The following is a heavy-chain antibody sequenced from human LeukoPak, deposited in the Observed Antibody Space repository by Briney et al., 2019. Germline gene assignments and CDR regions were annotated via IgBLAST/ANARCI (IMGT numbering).Heavy chain of an antibody. Sequence: GTSVKVSCKASGFTFTSSAVQWVRQARGQRLEWIGWIVVGSGNTNYAQKFQERVTITRDMSTSTAYMELSGLRSEDTAVYYCAASGYYYDSSGYYYREDAFDIWGQGTMVTVSS. CDR3: AASGYYYDSSGYYYREDAFDI. V-gene: IGHV1-58*01. D-gene: IGHD3-22*01. CDR1: GFTFTSSA. J-gene: IGHJ3*02. CDR2: IVVGSGNT.